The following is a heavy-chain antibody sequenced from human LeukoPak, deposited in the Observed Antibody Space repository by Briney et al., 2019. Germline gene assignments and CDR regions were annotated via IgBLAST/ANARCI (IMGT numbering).Heavy chain of an antibody. CDR2: INHSGST. V-gene: IGHV4-34*01. CDR1: GGSFSGYY. CDR3: ARDRVYDFWSGYPNWFDP. D-gene: IGHD3-3*01. Sequence: SETLPLTCAVYGGSFSGYYWSWIRQPPGKGLEWSGEINHSGSTNYNPSLKRRVTISVDTSNIQFPLKLSAVTAADTAVYYCARDRVYDFWSGYPNWFDPWGQGTLVTVSS. J-gene: IGHJ5*02.